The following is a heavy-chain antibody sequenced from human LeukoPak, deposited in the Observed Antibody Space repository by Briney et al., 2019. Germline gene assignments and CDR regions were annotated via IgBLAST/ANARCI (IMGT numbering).Heavy chain of an antibody. CDR2: ISSSGSTI. V-gene: IGHV3-48*03. CDR1: GFTFSSYE. J-gene: IGHJ4*02. Sequence: GGSLRLSCAASGFTFSSYEMNWVRQAPGKGLEWVSHISSSGSTIYYADSVKGRFTISRDDAKNSLYLQMNSLRAEDTAVYYCARDTRGYYRLGDWGQGTLVTVSS. CDR3: ARDTRGYYRLGD. D-gene: IGHD3-22*01.